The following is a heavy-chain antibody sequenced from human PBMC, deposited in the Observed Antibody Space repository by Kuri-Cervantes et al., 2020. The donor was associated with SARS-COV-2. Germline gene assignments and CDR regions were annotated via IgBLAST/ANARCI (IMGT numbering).Heavy chain of an antibody. D-gene: IGHD2-15*01. Sequence: GESLKISCAASGFTFSGYTMNWVRQAPGKGLEWVSSISSSSSYIYYADSVKGRFTISRDNAKNSLYLQMNSLRAEDTAVYYCAKDPHGIVVVVAAVDYWGQGTLVTVSS. CDR3: AKDPHGIVVVVAAVDY. CDR2: ISSSSSYI. J-gene: IGHJ4*02. V-gene: IGHV3-21*01. CDR1: GFTFSGYT.